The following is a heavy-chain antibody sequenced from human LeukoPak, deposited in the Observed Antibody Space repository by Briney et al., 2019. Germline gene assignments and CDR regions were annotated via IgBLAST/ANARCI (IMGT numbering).Heavy chain of an antibody. D-gene: IGHD3-16*01. CDR2: IIPIFGTA. CDR1: GGTFSSYA. CDR3: ARGPAHYDYVWGHFDY. V-gene: IGHV1-69*05. Sequence: SVKVSCKASGGTFSSYAISWVRQAPGQGLEWMGGIIPIFGTANYAQKFQGRVTITTDESTSTAYMELSSLRSEDTAVYYCARGPAHYDYVWGHFDYWGQGTLVTVSS. J-gene: IGHJ4*02.